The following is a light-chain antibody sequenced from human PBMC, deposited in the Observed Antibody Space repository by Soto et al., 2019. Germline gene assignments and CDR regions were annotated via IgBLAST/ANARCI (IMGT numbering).Light chain of an antibody. V-gene: IGKV1-39*01. CDR2: AAS. Sequence: DIQMTQSPSSLSASVGDRVTITCRASQSISSYLNWYQQKPGKAPKLLIYAASSLQSGVPSRFSGSGAGTDFTLTISSLPPEDFATYYCQQSYSNPWTFGQGTKVEIK. CDR1: QSISSY. CDR3: QQSYSNPWT. J-gene: IGKJ1*01.